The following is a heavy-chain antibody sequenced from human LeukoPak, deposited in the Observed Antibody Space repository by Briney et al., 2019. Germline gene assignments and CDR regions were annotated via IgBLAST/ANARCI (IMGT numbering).Heavy chain of an antibody. D-gene: IGHD4-17*01. CDR1: GYTFTGYY. Sequence: ASVKVSCKASGYTFTGYYMHWVRQAPGQGLEWMGIINPSGGSTGYAQKFQGRVTMTRDMSTSTVYMELSSLRSEDTAVYYCASLNGDFDYYMDVWGKGTTVTVSS. CDR3: ASLNGDFDYYMDV. CDR2: INPSGGST. J-gene: IGHJ6*03. V-gene: IGHV1-46*01.